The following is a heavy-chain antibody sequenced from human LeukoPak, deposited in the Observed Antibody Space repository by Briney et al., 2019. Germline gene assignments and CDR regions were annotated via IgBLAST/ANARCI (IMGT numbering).Heavy chain of an antibody. CDR3: VALIRGLGY. CDR2: SRNRAHSYST. V-gene: IGHV3-72*01. J-gene: IGHJ4*02. CDR1: GFTFSDRY. D-gene: IGHD3-10*01. Sequence: GGSLRLSCAASGFTFSDRYMDWVRQAPGKGLDWIGRSRNRAHSYSTEYAASVKGRFTVSRADSENSLYLQMNSLKTDDTAVYYCVALIRGLGYWGQGTLVTVSS.